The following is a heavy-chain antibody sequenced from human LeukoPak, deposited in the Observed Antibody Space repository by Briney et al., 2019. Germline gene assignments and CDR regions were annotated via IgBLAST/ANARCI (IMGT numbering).Heavy chain of an antibody. J-gene: IGHJ4*02. V-gene: IGHV1-46*01. CDR3: AKEYYYDSSGHGSVDY. CDR2: INPSGGST. CDR1: GYTFTSYY. Sequence: ASVKVSCKASGYTFTSYYMHWVRHAPGQGLEWMGIINPSGGSTSYAQKFQGRVTMTRDTSTSTVCMELSSLRSEDTAVYYCAKEYYYDSSGHGSVDYWGQGTLVTVSS. D-gene: IGHD3-22*01.